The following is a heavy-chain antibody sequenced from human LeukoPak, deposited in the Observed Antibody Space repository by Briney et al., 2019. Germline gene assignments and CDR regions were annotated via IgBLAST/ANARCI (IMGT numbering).Heavy chain of an antibody. CDR1: GDSIGSGGYY. CDR3: ARGGGGNALDY. Sequence: SETLSLTCTVSGDSIGSGGYYWSWIRQHPGKGLEQIGYIYYSGSTYYSPSLRSRVTISVDTSQNQFSLKLRSVTAADTAVYYCARGGGGNALDYRGQGTLVTVSS. V-gene: IGHV4-31*03. CDR2: IYYSGST. J-gene: IGHJ4*02. D-gene: IGHD4-23*01.